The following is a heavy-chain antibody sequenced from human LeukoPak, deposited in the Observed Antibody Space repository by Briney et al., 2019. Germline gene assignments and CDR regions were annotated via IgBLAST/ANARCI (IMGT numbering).Heavy chain of an antibody. D-gene: IGHD2-15*01. CDR2: IYYSGST. Sequence: SETLSLTCSVSGGSVTSVSNYWSWIRQPPGKGLEWIRYIYYSGSTNYNPSLESRATISVDTSKNQFSLKMRSVTAADTAVYYCTREALGFCSGGSCVHWFDPWGQGTLVTVSP. V-gene: IGHV4-61*01. J-gene: IGHJ5*02. CDR1: GGSVTSVSNY. CDR3: TREALGFCSGGSCVHWFDP.